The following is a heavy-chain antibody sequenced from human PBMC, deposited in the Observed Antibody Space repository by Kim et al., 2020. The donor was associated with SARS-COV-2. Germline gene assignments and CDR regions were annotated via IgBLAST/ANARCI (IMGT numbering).Heavy chain of an antibody. D-gene: IGHD3-16*01. CDR2: INPYSGTT. CDR3: ARGGRQRFGY. Sequence: ASVKVSCKTSGYTFTGHYIHWMRQAPGQGLEWMAGINPYSGTTNFAQRFQGRVTMTRDTSISTAYMELSSLTSDDTALYYCARGGRQRFGYWGQGNQVTV. J-gene: IGHJ4*02. CDR1: GYTFTGHY. V-gene: IGHV1-2*02.